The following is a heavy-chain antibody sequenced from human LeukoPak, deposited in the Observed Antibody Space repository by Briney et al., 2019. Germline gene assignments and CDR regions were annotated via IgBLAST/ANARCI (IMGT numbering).Heavy chain of an antibody. Sequence: ETLSLTCTVSDDSISTFYWSWVRQAPRKGLEGVSAISGSGGSTYYADSVKGRFTISRDNSKNTLYLQMNSLRAEDTAVYYCAKIERIQWEFRDFDYWGQGTLVTVSS. D-gene: IGHD1-26*01. CDR3: AKIERIQWEFRDFDY. J-gene: IGHJ4*02. CDR2: ISGSGGST. V-gene: IGHV3-23*01. CDR1: DDSISTFY.